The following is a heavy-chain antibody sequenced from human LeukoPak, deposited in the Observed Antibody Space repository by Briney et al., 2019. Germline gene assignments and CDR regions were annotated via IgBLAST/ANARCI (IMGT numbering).Heavy chain of an antibody. CDR3: ARDRNYYGLED. V-gene: IGHV3-48*04. CDR2: ISSSSSTI. Sequence: GGSLRLSCAASGFTFSSYSMNWVRQAPGKGLEWVSYISSSSSTIYYADSVKGRFTISRDNAKNSLYLQMNSLRAEDTAVYYCARDRNYYGLEDWGQGTLVTVSS. CDR1: GFTFSSYS. J-gene: IGHJ4*02. D-gene: IGHD3-10*01.